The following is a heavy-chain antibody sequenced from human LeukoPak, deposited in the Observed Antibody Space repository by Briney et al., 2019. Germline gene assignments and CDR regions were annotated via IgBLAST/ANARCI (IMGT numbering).Heavy chain of an antibody. CDR2: ISYDGSNK. V-gene: IGHV3-30*04. CDR1: GFTFSSYA. CDR3: ARGFRGSFYDILTGYYIPYFDY. D-gene: IGHD3-9*01. Sequence: GGSLRLSCAASGFTFSSYAMHWVRQAPGKGLEWVAVISYDGSNKYYADSVKGRFTISRDNFKNTLYLQMNSLRAEDTAVYYCARGFRGSFYDILTGYYIPYFDYWGQGTLVTVSS. J-gene: IGHJ4*02.